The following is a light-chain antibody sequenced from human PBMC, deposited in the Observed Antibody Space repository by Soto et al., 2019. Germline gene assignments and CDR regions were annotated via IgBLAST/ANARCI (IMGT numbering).Light chain of an antibody. CDR3: QQYNSYST. Sequence: DIQMTQSPSTLSASVGDRVTITCRASQSISSWLAWYQQKPVKAPKLLLYKASSLESGVPSRFSGSGSGTEFTVTISCLQPDDFAAYYCQQYNSYSTFGQGTKVEIK. J-gene: IGKJ1*01. V-gene: IGKV1-5*03. CDR1: QSISSW. CDR2: KAS.